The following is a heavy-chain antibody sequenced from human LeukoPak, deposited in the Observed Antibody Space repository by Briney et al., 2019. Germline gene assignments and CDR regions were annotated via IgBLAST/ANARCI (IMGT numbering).Heavy chain of an antibody. V-gene: IGHV3-21*01. CDR3: ARVGDYGDYGVAFDI. D-gene: IGHD4-17*01. CDR1: GFTFSSYS. Sequence: GGSLRLSCAASGFTFSSYSMNWVRQAPGKGLEWVSSISSSSSYIYYADSVKGRFTISRDNAKNSLYLQMNSLRAEDTAVYYCARVGDYGDYGVAFDIWGQGTMVTVSS. J-gene: IGHJ3*02. CDR2: ISSSSSYI.